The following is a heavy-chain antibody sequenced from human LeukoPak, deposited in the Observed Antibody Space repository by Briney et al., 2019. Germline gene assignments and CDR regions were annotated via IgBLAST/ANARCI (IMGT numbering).Heavy chain of an antibody. V-gene: IGHV3-7*01. CDR2: IKPDGSEK. CDR1: GFVFSASC. Sequence: TGGSLRLSCAASGFVFSASCMSWVCKAPGKGLEWVATIKPDGSEKYHVDSVSGRFTISRDNTNDSLFLQMNSLRVDDTAVYYCVRGGTYWTVSWGQGTLVNVS. J-gene: IGHJ5*01. CDR3: VRGGTYWTVS.